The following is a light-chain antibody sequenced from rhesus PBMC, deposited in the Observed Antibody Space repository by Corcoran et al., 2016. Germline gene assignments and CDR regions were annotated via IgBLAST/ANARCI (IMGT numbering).Light chain of an antibody. CDR3: LQHNSYPLT. J-gene: IGKJ4*01. Sequence: DIQMTQSPSSLSASVGDTVTITCQASQGISKYLAWFQQKPGKAPKLLIYDASTLQSRVPSMFTGSGSGTEFTLNISSLQPEDFATYYCLQHNSYPLTFGGVTKVELK. V-gene: IGKV1-25*01. CDR1: QGISKY. CDR2: DAS.